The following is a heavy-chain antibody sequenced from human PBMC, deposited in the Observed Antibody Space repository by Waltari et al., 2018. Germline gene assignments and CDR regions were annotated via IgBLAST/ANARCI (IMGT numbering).Heavy chain of an antibody. CDR3: AKVQLGGLDY. Sequence: EVQRVQSGAEVKKPGESRRTSGRGSGSNFSKYWIGWVRQMPGKGLEWMGIIYPDDSDTTYNPSFQGQVTISTDKSITTAYLQWSSLKASDTAMYYCAKVQLGGLDYWGQGTLVTVSS. CDR2: IYPDDSDT. J-gene: IGHJ4*02. V-gene: IGHV5-51*03. CDR1: GSNFSKYW. D-gene: IGHD7-27*01.